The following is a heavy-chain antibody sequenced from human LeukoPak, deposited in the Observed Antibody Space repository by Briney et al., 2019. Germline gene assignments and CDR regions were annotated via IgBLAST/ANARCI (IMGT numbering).Heavy chain of an antibody. J-gene: IGHJ4*02. Sequence: ASVKVSCKPSGYTFNKYAINWVRQAPGQGLEWMGWINTNTGNPSYSRDFTGRFVFSLDTSVNSAFLQINNLKAEDTAFYYCTLGSYWGQGTLVTVSS. CDR2: INTNTGNP. CDR3: TLGSY. CDR1: GYTFNKYA. V-gene: IGHV7-4-1*02. D-gene: IGHD3-10*01.